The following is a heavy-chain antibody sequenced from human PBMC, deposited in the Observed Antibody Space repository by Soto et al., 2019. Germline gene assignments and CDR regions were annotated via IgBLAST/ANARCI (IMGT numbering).Heavy chain of an antibody. D-gene: IGHD6-19*01. CDR3: ASRSSGWYFDY. Sequence: GGSLRLSCAASGFTFSSYSMNWVRQAPGKGLEWVSSISSSSSYIYYADSVKGRFTISRDNSENTLYLQMNSLRAEDTAVYYCASRSSGWYFDYWGQGTLVTVSS. CDR2: ISSSSSYI. CDR1: GFTFSSYS. V-gene: IGHV3-21*04. J-gene: IGHJ4*02.